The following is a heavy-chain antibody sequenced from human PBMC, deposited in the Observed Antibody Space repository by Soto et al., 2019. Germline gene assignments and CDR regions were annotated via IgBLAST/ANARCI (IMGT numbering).Heavy chain of an antibody. CDR3: ARVPRMVRGVIVYTYYYYGMDV. V-gene: IGHV3-13*01. D-gene: IGHD3-10*01. CDR1: GFTFSSYD. Sequence: GGSLRLSCAASGFTFSSYDMHWVRQATGKGLEWVSAIGTAGDTYYPGSVKGRFTISRENAKNSLYLQMNSLRAEDTAVYYCARVPRMVRGVIVYTYYYYGMDVWGQGTTVTVSS. CDR2: IGTAGDT. J-gene: IGHJ6*02.